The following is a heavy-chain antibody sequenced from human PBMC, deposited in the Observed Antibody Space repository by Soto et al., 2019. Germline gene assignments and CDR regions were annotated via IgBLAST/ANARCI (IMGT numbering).Heavy chain of an antibody. D-gene: IGHD3-10*01. V-gene: IGHV4-59*08. CDR3: ARSPYYYGARSLYAPGQYFDY. Sequence: PSETLSLTCTVSGGSISTYYWSWIRQPPGKGLECIGYIYFSGGTNYNPSLKSRVTLSVDTSKNQFSLRLNSVTAADTAVYYCARSPYYYGARSLYAPGQYFDYWGQGTLVTVSS. J-gene: IGHJ4*02. CDR2: IYFSGGT. CDR1: GGSISTYY.